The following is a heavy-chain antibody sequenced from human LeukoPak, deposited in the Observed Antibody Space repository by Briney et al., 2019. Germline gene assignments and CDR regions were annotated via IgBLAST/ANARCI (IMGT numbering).Heavy chain of an antibody. V-gene: IGHV1-69*06. D-gene: IGHD3-16*01. J-gene: IGHJ6*02. Sequence: GASVKVSCKASGGTFSSYAISWVRQAPGQGLEWMGGIIPIFGTANYAQKFQVRVTITRDTSASTAYMEVSSLRSEDTAAYYCARVVTRLREGEYHYDMDVWGQGTTVTVSS. CDR1: GGTFSSYA. CDR3: ARVVTRLREGEYHYDMDV. CDR2: IIPIFGTA.